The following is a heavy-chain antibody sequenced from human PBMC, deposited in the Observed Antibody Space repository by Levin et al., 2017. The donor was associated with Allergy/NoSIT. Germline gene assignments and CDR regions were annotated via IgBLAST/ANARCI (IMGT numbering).Heavy chain of an antibody. CDR1: GFTFSNFA. V-gene: IGHV3-64D*06. CDR3: VKELKPPSDFDY. Sequence: GESLKISCSASGFTFSNFAMHWVRQAPDKGLQHVATIGGNGDVSYYVDSVKGRFTISRDNSKNTLYLQMSSLRPEDSAVYYCVKELKPPSDFDYWGLGTVVTVSS. J-gene: IGHJ4*02. CDR2: IGGNGDVS.